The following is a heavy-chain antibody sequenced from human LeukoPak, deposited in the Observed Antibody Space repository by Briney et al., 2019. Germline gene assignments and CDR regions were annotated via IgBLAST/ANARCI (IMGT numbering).Heavy chain of an antibody. V-gene: IGHV4-34*01. Sequence: KPSETLSLTCAVYGGSFSGYYWSWIRQPPGKGLEWIGEINHSGSTNYNPSLKSRVTISVDTSKNQFSLKLSSVTAADTAVYYCARGARTIFGVVIKTRHFDYWGQGTLVTVSS. CDR1: GGSFSGYY. J-gene: IGHJ4*02. CDR2: INHSGST. CDR3: ARGARTIFGVVIKTRHFDY. D-gene: IGHD3-3*01.